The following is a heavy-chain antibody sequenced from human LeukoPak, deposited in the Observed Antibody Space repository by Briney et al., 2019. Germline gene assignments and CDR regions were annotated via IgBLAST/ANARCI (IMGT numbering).Heavy chain of an antibody. Sequence: GGSLRLSCAASGFTFSSYAMHWVRQAPGKGLEWVAVISYDGSNKYYADSVKGRSTISRDNSKNTLYLQMNSLRAEDTAVYYCARQKAHSSGWYDLLDPWGQGTLVTVSS. CDR3: ARQKAHSSGWYDLLDP. CDR1: GFTFSSYA. CDR2: ISYDGSNK. J-gene: IGHJ5*02. D-gene: IGHD6-19*01. V-gene: IGHV3-30-3*01.